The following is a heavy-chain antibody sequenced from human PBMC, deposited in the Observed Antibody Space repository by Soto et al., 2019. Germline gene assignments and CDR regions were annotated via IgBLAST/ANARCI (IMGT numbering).Heavy chain of an antibody. D-gene: IGHD5-12*01. V-gene: IGHV3-74*01. CDR3: ATLGNSGYPTVWYYYMDV. CDR1: GFTFSSYW. J-gene: IGHJ6*03. Sequence: GGSLRFSCAASGFTFSSYWMHWVRQAPGKGLVWVSRINSDGSSTSYADSVKGRFTISRDNAKNTLYLQMNSLRAEDTAVYYCATLGNSGYPTVWYYYMDVWGKGTTVTVSS. CDR2: INSDGSST.